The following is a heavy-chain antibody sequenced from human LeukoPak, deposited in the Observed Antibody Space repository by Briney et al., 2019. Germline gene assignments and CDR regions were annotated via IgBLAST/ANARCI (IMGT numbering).Heavy chain of an antibody. J-gene: IGHJ4*02. V-gene: IGHV4-34*01. CDR2: INHSGST. CDR3: ARVPHVDTAMVLDY. Sequence: PSETLSLTCAVYGGSFSGYYWSWIRQPPGKGLEWIGEINHSGSTNYNPSLKSRVTISVDTSKNQFSLKLSSVTAADTAVYYCARVPHVDTAMVLDYWGQGTLVTVSS. CDR1: GGSFSGYY. D-gene: IGHD5-18*01.